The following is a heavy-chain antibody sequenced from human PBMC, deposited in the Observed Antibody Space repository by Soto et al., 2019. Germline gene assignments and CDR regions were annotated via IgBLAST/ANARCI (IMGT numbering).Heavy chain of an antibody. J-gene: IGHJ3*02. CDR3: ASYDYGGNWGAFDI. Sequence: GGSLRLSCAASGFTVSSNYMSWVRQAPGKGLEWVSVIYSGGSTYYADSVKGRFTISRDNSKNTLYLQMNSLRAEDTAVYYCASYDYGGNWGAFDIWGQGTMVTVSS. CDR1: GFTVSSNY. V-gene: IGHV3-66*01. CDR2: IYSGGST. D-gene: IGHD4-17*01.